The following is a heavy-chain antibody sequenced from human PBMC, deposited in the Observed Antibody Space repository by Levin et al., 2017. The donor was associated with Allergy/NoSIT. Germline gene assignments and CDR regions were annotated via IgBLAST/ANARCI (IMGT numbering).Heavy chain of an antibody. J-gene: IGHJ3*02. CDR2: IIPILGIA. Sequence: SVKVSCKASGGTFSSYAISRVRQAPGQGLEWMGRIIPILGIANYAQKFQGRVTITADKSTSTAYMELSSLRSEDTAVYYCARGGSVSGDAFDIWGQGTMVTVSS. CDR3: ARGGSVSGDAFDI. D-gene: IGHD3-10*01. V-gene: IGHV1-69*04. CDR1: GGTFSSYA.